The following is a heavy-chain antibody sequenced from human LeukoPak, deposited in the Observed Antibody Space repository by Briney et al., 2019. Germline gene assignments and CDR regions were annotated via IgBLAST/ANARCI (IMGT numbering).Heavy chain of an antibody. CDR2: IWYDGSNK. J-gene: IGHJ4*02. D-gene: IGHD6-13*01. CDR1: GFTFSSYG. Sequence: PGGSLRLSCAASGFTFSSYGMHWVRQAPGKGLEWVAVIWYDGSNKYYADSVKGRFTISRDNSKNTLYLQMNSLRAEDTAVYYCAKDLKYSSSWYVRGFDYWGQGPLVTVSS. CDR3: AKDLKYSSSWYVRGFDY. V-gene: IGHV3-33*06.